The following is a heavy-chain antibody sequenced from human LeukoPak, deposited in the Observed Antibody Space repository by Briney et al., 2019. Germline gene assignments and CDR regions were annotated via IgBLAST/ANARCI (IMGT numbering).Heavy chain of an antibody. CDR3: ASAAASYGSGSYVDY. J-gene: IGHJ4*02. V-gene: IGHV1-69*06. D-gene: IGHD3-10*01. CDR2: IIPIFGTA. Sequence: SVKVTCKASGGTFSSYAISWVRQAPGQGLEWMGGIIPIFGTANYAQEFQGRVTITADKSTSTAYMELSSLRSEDTAVYYCASAAASYGSGSYVDYWGQGTLVTVSS. CDR1: GGTFSSYA.